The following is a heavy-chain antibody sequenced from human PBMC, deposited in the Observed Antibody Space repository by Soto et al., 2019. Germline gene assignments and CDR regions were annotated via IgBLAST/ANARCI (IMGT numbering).Heavy chain of an antibody. CDR1: GLTFGDSA. CDR3: AQGVYYYDSSGYLTVAYLYYAMDV. J-gene: IGHJ6*01. D-gene: IGHD3-22*01. Sequence: EVQLVESRGGLVKPGRSLRLSCTSSGLTFGDSAMSWFRQAPGKGLEWVGFIRSKTYGGTTEYAASVKGRFTISRDDSKSCAYLHMNGLQTEDPAVYYCAQGVYYYDSSGYLTVAYLYYAMDVWGEGTTVTVSS. V-gene: IGHV3-49*05. CDR2: IRSKTYGGTT.